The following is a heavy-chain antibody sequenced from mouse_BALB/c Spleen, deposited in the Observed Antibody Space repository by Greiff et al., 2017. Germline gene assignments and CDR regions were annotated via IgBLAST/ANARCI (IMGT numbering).Heavy chain of an antibody. D-gene: IGHD3-1*01. CDR2: IYPGDGDT. V-gene: IGHV1-87*01. CDR1: GYTFTSYW. Sequence: QVQLQQSGAELARPGASVKLSCKASGYTFTSYWMQWVKQRPGQGLEWIGAIYPGDGDTRYTQKFKGKATLTADKSSSTAYMQLSSLASEDSAVYYCARSGDLAWFAYWGQGTLVTVSA. CDR3: ARSGDLAWFAY. J-gene: IGHJ3*01.